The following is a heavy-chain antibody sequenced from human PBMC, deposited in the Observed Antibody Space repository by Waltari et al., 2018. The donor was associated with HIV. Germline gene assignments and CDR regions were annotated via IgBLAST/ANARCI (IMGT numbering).Heavy chain of an antibody. Sequence: QVQLVQSGAEVKKPGASVKVSCKASGYTFTRYYMHLVRQAPGQGLEWMGVINPSGERTVYAQKFQGRVTMTRDASTSTVYMVLSTLRSEDTAVYYCARGFSGFDYWGQGTLITVSS. V-gene: IGHV1-46*01. CDR2: INPSGERT. CDR3: ARGFSGFDY. J-gene: IGHJ4*02. CDR1: GYTFTRYY.